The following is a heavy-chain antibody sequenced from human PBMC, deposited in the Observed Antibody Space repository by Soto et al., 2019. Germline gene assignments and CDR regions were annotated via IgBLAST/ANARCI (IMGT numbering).Heavy chain of an antibody. CDR3: ARVAGNYYYYYYMDV. CDR2: IYYSGST. D-gene: IGHD6-13*01. CDR1: GGSISSGGYY. V-gene: IGHV4-31*03. J-gene: IGHJ6*03. Sequence: SETLSLTCTVSGGSISSGGYYWSWIRQHPGKGLEWIGYIYYSGSTYYNPSLKSRVTISVGTSKNQFSLKLSSVTAADTAVYYCARVAGNYYYYYYMDVWGKGTTVTVSS.